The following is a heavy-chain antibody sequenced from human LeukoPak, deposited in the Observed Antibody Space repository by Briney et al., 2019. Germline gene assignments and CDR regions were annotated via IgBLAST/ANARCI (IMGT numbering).Heavy chain of an antibody. Sequence: PGGSLRLSCVASGFTFSDYYMSWIRQAPGKGLEWVSYISNGGTTILYADSVKGRFTISRDNARNSLYLQMNSLRPEDTAVYYCARLGAASGAYRGQNFDCWGQGTLVTVSS. V-gene: IGHV3-11*04. CDR2: ISNGGTTI. J-gene: IGHJ4*02. CDR1: GFTFSDYY. CDR3: ARLGAASGAYRGQNFDC. D-gene: IGHD6-13*01.